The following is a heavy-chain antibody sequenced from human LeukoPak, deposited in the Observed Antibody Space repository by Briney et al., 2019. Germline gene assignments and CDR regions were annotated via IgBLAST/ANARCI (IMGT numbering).Heavy chain of an antibody. CDR3: ARDQGVVVHGKYHYYGMDV. J-gene: IGHJ6*02. CDR2: ISYDGSNK. D-gene: IGHD3-22*01. Sequence: GRSLRLSCVASGFTFSSYGIHWVRQAPGKGLEWVAAISYDGSNKYYADSVKGRFTISRDNSKNTLYLQMNSLRAEDTAVYYCARDQGVVVHGKYHYYGMDVWGQGTTVTVSS. V-gene: IGHV3-30*03. CDR1: GFTFSSYG.